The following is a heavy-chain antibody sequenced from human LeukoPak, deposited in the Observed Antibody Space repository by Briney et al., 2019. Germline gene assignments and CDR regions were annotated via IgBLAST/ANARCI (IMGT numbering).Heavy chain of an antibody. D-gene: IGHD6-19*01. Sequence: GRSLRLSCAASGFTFSSYGMHWVRQAPGKGLEWVAVIWYDGSNKYYADSVKGQFTISRDNSKNTLYLQMNSLRAEDTAVYYCARPAVAGIYYFDYWGQGTLVTVSS. CDR2: IWYDGSNK. V-gene: IGHV3-33*01. CDR3: ARPAVAGIYYFDY. CDR1: GFTFSSYG. J-gene: IGHJ4*02.